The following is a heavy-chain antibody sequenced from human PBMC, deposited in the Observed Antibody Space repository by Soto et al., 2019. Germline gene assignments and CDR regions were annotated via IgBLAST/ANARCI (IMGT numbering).Heavy chain of an antibody. J-gene: IGHJ4*02. D-gene: IGHD3-22*01. CDR3: AKRSDYYDSSGSPYFDY. V-gene: IGHV3-23*01. CDR2: ISGSGGST. Sequence: GGSLRLSCAASGFTFSSYAMSWVRQAPGKGLEWVSAISGSGGSTYYADSVKGRFTISRDNSKNALYLQMNSLRAEDTAVYYCAKRSDYYDSSGSPYFDYWGQGTLVTVSS. CDR1: GFTFSSYA.